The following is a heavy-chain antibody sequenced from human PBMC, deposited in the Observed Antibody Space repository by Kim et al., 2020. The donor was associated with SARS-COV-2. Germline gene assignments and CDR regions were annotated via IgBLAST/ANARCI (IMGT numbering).Heavy chain of an antibody. CDR2: IYHSGST. D-gene: IGHD6-19*01. J-gene: IGHJ4*02. V-gene: IGHV4-4*02. CDR1: GGSISSSNW. Sequence: SETLSLTCAVSGGSISSSNWWSWVRQPPGKGLEWIGEIYHSGSTNYNPSLKSRVTISVDKSKNQFSLKLSSVTAADTAVYYCASLLSIAVAGLSADYWGQGTLVTVSS. CDR3: ASLLSIAVAGLSADY.